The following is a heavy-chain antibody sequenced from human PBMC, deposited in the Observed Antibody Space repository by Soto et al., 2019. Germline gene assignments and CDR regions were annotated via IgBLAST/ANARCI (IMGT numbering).Heavy chain of an antibody. Sequence: GGSLRLSCAASGFTFSSYDMNWVRQAPGKGLEWVSYISSSGSTIYYADSVKGRFTISSDNAKNSLYLQMNSLRAEDTAVYYCERDSHYVVVPAARLWYYYGMDVWGQGTTVTVSS. J-gene: IGHJ6*02. V-gene: IGHV3-48*03. CDR2: ISSSGSTI. D-gene: IGHD2-2*01. CDR3: ERDSHYVVVPAARLWYYYGMDV. CDR1: GFTFSSYD.